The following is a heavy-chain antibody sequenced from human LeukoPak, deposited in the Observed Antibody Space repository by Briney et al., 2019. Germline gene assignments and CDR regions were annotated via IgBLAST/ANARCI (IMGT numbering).Heavy chain of an antibody. CDR1: GFTFRRYG. CDR2: ISGSGGST. Sequence: GGSLRLSCAASGFTFRRYGMTWVRQAPGKGLEWVSSISGSGGSTFYADSVKGRFTISRDNAKNSLYLQMNTLRAEDTAVYYCARDRHKYNYDSGGYPPYWGQGTLVTVSS. CDR3: ARDRHKYNYDSGGYPPY. J-gene: IGHJ4*02. V-gene: IGHV3-23*01. D-gene: IGHD3-22*01.